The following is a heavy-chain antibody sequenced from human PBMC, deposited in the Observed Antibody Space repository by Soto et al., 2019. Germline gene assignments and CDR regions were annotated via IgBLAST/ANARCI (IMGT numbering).Heavy chain of an antibody. V-gene: IGHV1-3*04. CDR2: INTAKENT. Sequence: QVRLVQSGAEVKKPGASVKVSCKASGYTFTSYAIHWVRQAPGQRLEWMGWINTAKENTKYSQKFQGRVTITRDTSASIVYMELSSLRSEDTAVYYCARGNSWSYFDYWGQGTLVTVSS. CDR3: ARGNSWSYFDY. CDR1: GYTFTSYA. D-gene: IGHD6-13*01. J-gene: IGHJ4*02.